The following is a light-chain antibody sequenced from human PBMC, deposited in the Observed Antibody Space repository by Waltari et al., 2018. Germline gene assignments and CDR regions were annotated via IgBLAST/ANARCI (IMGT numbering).Light chain of an antibody. J-gene: IGLJ3*02. CDR1: SSDVGASNL. CDR3: CSYAGRSTLV. Sequence: QSALTQPASVSGSPGQSITIYCTGTSSDVGASNLISWYQQHPGKAPTLMIYEVNKRPSGVSNRFSGSKSDNTASLTISGLQAEDEADYYCCSYAGRSTLVFGGGTNLTVL. CDR2: EVN. V-gene: IGLV2-23*02.